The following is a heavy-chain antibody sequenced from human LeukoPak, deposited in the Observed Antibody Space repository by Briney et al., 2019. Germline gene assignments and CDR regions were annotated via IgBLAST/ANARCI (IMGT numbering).Heavy chain of an antibody. Sequence: SETLSLTCTVSGGSISSYYWSWIRQPPGKGLEWIGEINHSGSTNYNPSLKSRVTISVDTSKNQFSLKLSSVTAADTAVYYCARQPFDSSGYYYRPEDWGQGTLVTVSS. D-gene: IGHD3-22*01. CDR3: ARQPFDSSGYYYRPED. CDR2: INHSGST. V-gene: IGHV4-34*01. J-gene: IGHJ4*02. CDR1: GGSISSYY.